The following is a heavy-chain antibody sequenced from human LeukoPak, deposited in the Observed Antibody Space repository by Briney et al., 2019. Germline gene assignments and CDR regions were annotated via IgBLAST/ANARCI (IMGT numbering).Heavy chain of an antibody. Sequence: SVKVSCKASGGTFSSYSFSWVRQAPGQGLEWLGGIIVIFGTPNYPQKFHGRVTITADESTSTVYMELSSLRSEDTAMYYCARDVDSSVVTNWFDSWGQGTLVTVSS. CDR3: ARDVDSSVVTNWFDS. CDR1: GGTFSSYS. CDR2: IIVIFGTP. J-gene: IGHJ5*01. V-gene: IGHV1-69*13. D-gene: IGHD2-21*01.